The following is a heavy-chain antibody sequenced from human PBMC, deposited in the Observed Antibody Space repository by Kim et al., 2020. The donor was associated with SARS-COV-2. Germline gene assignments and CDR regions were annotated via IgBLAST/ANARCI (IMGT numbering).Heavy chain of an antibody. CDR1: GFTVSSNY. Sequence: GGSLRLSCAASGFTVSSNYMSWVRQAPGKGLEWVSVIYSGGSTYYADSVKGRFTISRDNSKNTLYLQMNSLRAEDTAVYYCARALLFGVAAFDIWGQGTMVTVSS. D-gene: IGHD3-10*01. CDR3: ARALLFGVAAFDI. V-gene: IGHV3-53*01. J-gene: IGHJ3*02. CDR2: IYSGGST.